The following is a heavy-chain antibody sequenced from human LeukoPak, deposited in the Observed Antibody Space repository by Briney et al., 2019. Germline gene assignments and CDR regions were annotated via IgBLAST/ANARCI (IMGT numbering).Heavy chain of an antibody. J-gene: IGHJ4*02. Sequence: GGSLRLSCAASGFIFSSYVMSWVRQAPGKGLEWASSISGSGGGTYYADSVKGRFTISSDNSKNTLYLQMNSLRAEDTAVYYCTRRPHEEQWPAAYSDYWGQGTLVTVSS. CDR1: GFIFSSYV. V-gene: IGHV3-23*01. CDR2: ISGSGGGT. D-gene: IGHD6-19*01. CDR3: TRRPHEEQWPAAYSDY.